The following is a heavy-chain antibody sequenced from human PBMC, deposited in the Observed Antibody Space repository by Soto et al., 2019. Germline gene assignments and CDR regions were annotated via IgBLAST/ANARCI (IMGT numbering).Heavy chain of an antibody. D-gene: IGHD3-3*01. J-gene: IGHJ4*02. CDR3: ARYYDFWSGYFDY. CDR1: GFTFSSYW. Sequence: PGGSLRLSCAVSGFTFSSYWMSWVRQAPGKGLEWVATIKQDGSEKYYVDSVKGRFTMSRDNAENSLYLQMNSLSAEDSAVYYCARYYDFWSGYFDYWGQGTLVTVSS. V-gene: IGHV3-7*01. CDR2: IKQDGSEK.